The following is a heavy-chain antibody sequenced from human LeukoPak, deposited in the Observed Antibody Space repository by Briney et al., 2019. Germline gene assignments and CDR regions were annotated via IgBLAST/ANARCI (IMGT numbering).Heavy chain of an antibody. CDR1: GFTFSSYG. D-gene: IGHD2/OR15-2a*01. V-gene: IGHV3-30*03. J-gene: IGHJ5*02. CDR2: ISYDGSNK. Sequence: QPGRSLRLSCAASGFTFSSYGMHWVRQAPGKGLEWVAVISYDGSNKYYADSVKGRFTISRDNSKNTLYLQMNSLRAEDTAVYYCARGLSTFRFDPWGQGTLVTVSS. CDR3: ARGLSTFRFDP.